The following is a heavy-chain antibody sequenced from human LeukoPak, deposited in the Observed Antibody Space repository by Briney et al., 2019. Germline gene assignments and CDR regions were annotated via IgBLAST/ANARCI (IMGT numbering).Heavy chain of an antibody. D-gene: IGHD3-9*01. J-gene: IGHJ4*02. CDR3: AGGTGFIIKD. V-gene: IGHV3-7*03. CDR2: IKQDGSEK. CDR1: GFTFSLYG. Sequence: GGSLRLSCAASGFTFSLYGMNWVRRAPGQGLEWVANIKQDGSEKNYVDSVKGRFTISRDNAKNSLYLQMNNLRVEDTAMYYCAGGTGFIIKDWGQGTLVTVSS.